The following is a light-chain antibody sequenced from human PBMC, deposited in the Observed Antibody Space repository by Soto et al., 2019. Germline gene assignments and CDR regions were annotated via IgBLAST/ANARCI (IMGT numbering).Light chain of an antibody. CDR3: SSYTSIIAVV. CDR2: DVT. CDR1: SNDIGAYNY. J-gene: IGLJ2*01. V-gene: IGLV2-14*03. Sequence: QSALTQPAAVSGSPGQSITISCTGTSNDIGAYNYDSWYQQHPGKAPKLLIYDVTNRPSGVSDRFSGSKSGRTASLTISGLQAEDEADYYCSSYTSIIAVVFGGGTKVTVL.